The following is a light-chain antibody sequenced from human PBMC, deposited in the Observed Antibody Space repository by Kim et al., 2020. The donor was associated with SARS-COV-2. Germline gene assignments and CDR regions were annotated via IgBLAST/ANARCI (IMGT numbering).Light chain of an antibody. V-gene: IGLV2-11*01. CDR1: SSNVGSYKY. CDR3: LSYAGNYL. CDR2: DVS. Sequence: QSALTQPRSVSGSPGQSVTISCTGSSSNVGSYKYVSWYQQHPGKAPKLMIYDVSNRPSGVPDRFSGSKSGNTASLTISGLQAEDEADYYCLSYAGNYLFGGGTQLTVL. J-gene: IGLJ3*02.